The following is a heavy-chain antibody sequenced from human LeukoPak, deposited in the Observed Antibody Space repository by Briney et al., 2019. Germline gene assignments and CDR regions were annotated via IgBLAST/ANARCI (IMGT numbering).Heavy chain of an antibody. CDR2: ISAYNGNT. CDR3: ARGWVDPSPGSYYYYYMDV. J-gene: IGHJ6*03. Sequence: ASVKVSCRASGYTFTSYGISWVRQAPGQGLEWMGWISAYNGNTNYAQKLQGRVTMTTDTSTSTAYMELRSLRSDDTAVYYCARGWVDPSPGSYYYYYMDVWGKGTTVTVSS. CDR1: GYTFTSYG. V-gene: IGHV1-18*01. D-gene: IGHD3-16*01.